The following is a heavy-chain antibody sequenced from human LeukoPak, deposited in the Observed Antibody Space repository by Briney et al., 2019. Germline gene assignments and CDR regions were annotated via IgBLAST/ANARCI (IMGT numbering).Heavy chain of an antibody. CDR1: GGSISSYY. V-gene: IGHV4-59*01. J-gene: IGHJ6*03. Sequence: SETLSLTCTVSGGSISSYYWSWIRQPPGKGLEWIGYIYYSGSTNYNPSLKSRVTISVDTSKNQFSLKLSSVTAADTAVYYCARGVYFYYYMDVWGKGTTVTVSS. CDR2: IYYSGST. CDR3: ARGVYFYYYMDV.